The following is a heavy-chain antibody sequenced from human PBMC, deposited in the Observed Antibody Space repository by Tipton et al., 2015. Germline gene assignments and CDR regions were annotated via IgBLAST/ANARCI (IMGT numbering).Heavy chain of an antibody. Sequence: TLSLTCTVSGGSVSSGSYYWSWIRQPPGKGLEWIGFIYHSGSATYNPTLKSRVTISVDTSKNQFSLQLNSVTPEDTAVYYCAREVWYYDSSGYDYWGQGTLVTVSS. V-gene: IGHV4-61*01. J-gene: IGHJ4*02. D-gene: IGHD3-22*01. CDR2: IYHSGSA. CDR1: GGSVSSGSYY. CDR3: AREVWYYDSSGYDY.